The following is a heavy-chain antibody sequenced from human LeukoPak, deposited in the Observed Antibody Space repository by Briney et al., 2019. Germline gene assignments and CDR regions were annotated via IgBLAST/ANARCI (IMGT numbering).Heavy chain of an antibody. CDR3: ARAPQPHSCNGGSCYWR. D-gene: IGHD2-15*01. Sequence: PGGSLRLSCAASEFTLSTYWMSWVRQAPGKGLEWVAYIKQDGSEKNYVDSVKGRFTISRDNAKNSLYLQMNSLRDEDTAVYYCARAPQPHSCNGGSCYWRWGQGTLVTVSS. J-gene: IGHJ1*01. CDR2: IKQDGSEK. CDR1: EFTLSTYW. V-gene: IGHV3-7*05.